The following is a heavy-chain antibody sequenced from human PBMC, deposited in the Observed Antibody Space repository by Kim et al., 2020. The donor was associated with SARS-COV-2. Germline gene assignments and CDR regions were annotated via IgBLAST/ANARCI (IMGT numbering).Heavy chain of an antibody. CDR2: IKEDGSQK. CDR1: GFTFSSYW. D-gene: IGHD3-22*01. V-gene: IGHV3-7*01. CDR3: ARGDYYDTSGNYIDAFDV. Sequence: GGSLRLSCAASGFTFSSYWMSWVRQAPGKGLEWVANIKEDGSQKWYVDSVKGRFTISRDNSKNSLYVQMNSLRAEDTAVYYCARGDYYDTSGNYIDAFDVWGQGTRVTVSS. J-gene: IGHJ3*01.